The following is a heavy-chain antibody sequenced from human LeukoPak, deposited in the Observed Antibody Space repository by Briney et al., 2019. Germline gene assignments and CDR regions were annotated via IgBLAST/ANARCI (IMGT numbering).Heavy chain of an antibody. CDR2: ISWNSGSI. D-gene: IGHD3-10*01. CDR3: AKADSLLWFGELLFDY. V-gene: IGHV3-9*01. CDR1: GFTFDDYA. J-gene: IGHJ4*02. Sequence: GRSLRLSCAASGFTFDDYAMHWVRQAPGKGLEWVSGISWNSGSIGYADSVKGRFTISRDNAKNSLYLQMNSLRAEDTSLYYCAKADSLLWFGELLFDYWGQGTLVTVSS.